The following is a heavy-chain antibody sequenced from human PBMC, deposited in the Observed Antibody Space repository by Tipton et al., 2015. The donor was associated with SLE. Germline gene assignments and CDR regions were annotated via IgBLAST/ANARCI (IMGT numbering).Heavy chain of an antibody. J-gene: IGHJ4*02. Sequence: TLSLTCAVYGGSFSGYYWSWIRQPPGKGLEWIGNFFYRGSTYYNPSLKSRVTISTDTSKNQFSLRLSSVTAADTAVYYCARVTSYDFWSGSLPGYFDFWGQGILVTVSS. CDR1: GGSFSGYY. V-gene: IGHV4-34*12. CDR3: ARVTSYDFWSGSLPGYFDF. D-gene: IGHD3-3*01. CDR2: FFYRGST.